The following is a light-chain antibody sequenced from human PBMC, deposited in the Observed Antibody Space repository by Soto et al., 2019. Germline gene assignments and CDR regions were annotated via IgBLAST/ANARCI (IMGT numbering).Light chain of an antibody. CDR3: QQFPI. CDR2: KAS. J-gene: IGKJ4*01. Sequence: DIQMTQSPSTLSASVGDRVTITCRASQSISSWLAWYQQKPGKAPKLLIYKASSLESGVPSRFSGSGSGTEFTLTISGLQPDDFATYYCQQFPILGGGTKVEIK. CDR1: QSISSW. V-gene: IGKV1-5*03.